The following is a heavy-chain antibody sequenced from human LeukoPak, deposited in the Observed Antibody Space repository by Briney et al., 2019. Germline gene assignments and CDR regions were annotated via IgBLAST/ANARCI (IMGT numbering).Heavy chain of an antibody. J-gene: IGHJ4*02. D-gene: IGHD3-22*01. V-gene: IGHV4-34*01. CDR3: ARVALGRYYYDSSGYYPPRSDCFDY. CDR1: GGSFSGYY. CDR2: INHSGST. Sequence: SETLSLTCAVYGGSFSGYYWSWIRQPPGKGLEWIGEINHSGSTNYNPSLKSRVTISVDTSKNQFSLKLSSVTAADTAVYYCARVALGRYYYDSSGYYPPRSDCFDYWGQGTLVTVSS.